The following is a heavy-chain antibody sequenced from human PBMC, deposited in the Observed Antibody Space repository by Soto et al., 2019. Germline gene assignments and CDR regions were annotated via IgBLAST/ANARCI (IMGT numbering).Heavy chain of an antibody. CDR2: ISSSGSTI. D-gene: IGHD1-20*01. CDR1: GFTFSDYY. J-gene: IGHJ3*02. CDR3: ARVPYNWKDGAFDI. V-gene: IGHV3-11*01. Sequence: GGSLRLSCAASGFTFSDYYMSWIRQAPGKGLEWVSYISSSGSTIYYADSVKGRFTISRDNAKNSLYLQMNSLRAEDTAVYYCARVPYNWKDGAFDIWGQGTMVTVSS.